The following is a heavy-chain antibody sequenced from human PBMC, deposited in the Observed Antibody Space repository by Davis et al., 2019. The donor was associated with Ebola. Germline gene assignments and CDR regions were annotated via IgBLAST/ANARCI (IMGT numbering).Heavy chain of an antibody. D-gene: IGHD2-8*02. V-gene: IGHV5-51*01. CDR3: ASLRRTITGMDDGFDI. Sequence: GESLKISCKGSGNSFTSFWIGWVRQMPGKGLECMGVIYTGDSDTRYSPSFRGQVTISADKSIKTAFLQWSSLKASDTAIYYCASLRRTITGMDDGFDIWGQGTMVTVSS. J-gene: IGHJ3*02. CDR2: IYTGDSDT. CDR1: GNSFTSFW.